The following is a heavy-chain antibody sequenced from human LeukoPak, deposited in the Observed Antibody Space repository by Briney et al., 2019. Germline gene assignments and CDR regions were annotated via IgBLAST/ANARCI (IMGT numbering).Heavy chain of an antibody. Sequence: GGSLRLSCAASGFTFSSYGMHWVRQAPGKGLEWVAFIRYDGSNKYYADSVKGRFTISRDNSKNTLYLQMNSLRAEDTAVYYCAKTYYYDSSGYDDYFDYWGQGTLVTVSS. J-gene: IGHJ4*02. CDR2: IRYDGSNK. V-gene: IGHV3-30*02. D-gene: IGHD3-22*01. CDR3: AKTYYYDSSGYDDYFDY. CDR1: GFTFSSYG.